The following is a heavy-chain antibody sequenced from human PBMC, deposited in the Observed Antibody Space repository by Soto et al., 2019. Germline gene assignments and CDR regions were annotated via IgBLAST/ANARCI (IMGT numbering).Heavy chain of an antibody. CDR2: ISSRSYTI. Sequence: EVQLVESGGGLLQPGGSLRLSCAASGLSFSTYSMNWVGQAPGKGLEWVSYISSRSYTIYYIDSVKGRFTISRDNAKSSLYLQMNSLRDEDTAVYYCARGGSSSDNGMDVWGQGTTVTVSS. J-gene: IGHJ6*02. CDR1: GLSFSTYS. V-gene: IGHV3-48*02. D-gene: IGHD6-6*01. CDR3: ARGGSSSDNGMDV.